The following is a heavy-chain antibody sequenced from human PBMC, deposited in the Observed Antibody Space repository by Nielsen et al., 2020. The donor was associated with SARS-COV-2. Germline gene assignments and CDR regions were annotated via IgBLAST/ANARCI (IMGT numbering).Heavy chain of an antibody. Sequence: ASVQVSCKASGYTFSTYGITWVRQAPGQGLEWMGWIRVHSGDANYAQNLQGRVTMTTDTSTNTAYMELRSLTSDDTAVYYCAREGFGGGTTDYWGQGTLVTVSS. CDR3: AREGFGGGTTDY. V-gene: IGHV1-18*01. J-gene: IGHJ4*02. D-gene: IGHD1-14*01. CDR2: IRVHSGDA. CDR1: GYTFSTYG.